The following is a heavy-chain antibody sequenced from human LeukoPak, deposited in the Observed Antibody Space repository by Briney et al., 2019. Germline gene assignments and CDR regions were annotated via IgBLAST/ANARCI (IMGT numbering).Heavy chain of an antibody. V-gene: IGHV3-53*01. D-gene: IGHD4/OR15-4a*01. Sequence: PGGSLRLSCTVSGFTVSSNSMSWVRQAPGKGLEWVSFIYSDNTHYSASVKGRFTTSRDNSKNTLYLQMNSLRAEDTAVYYCARRAGAYSHPYDYWGQGTLVTVSS. CDR3: ARRAGAYSHPYDY. CDR1: GFTVSSNS. CDR2: IYSDNT. J-gene: IGHJ4*02.